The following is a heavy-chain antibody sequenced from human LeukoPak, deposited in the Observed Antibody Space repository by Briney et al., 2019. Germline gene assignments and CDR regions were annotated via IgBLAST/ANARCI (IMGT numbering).Heavy chain of an antibody. D-gene: IGHD2-2*02. V-gene: IGHV5-51*01. CDR2: FNPGNSDT. J-gene: IGHJ5*02. Sequence: GESLKISCKGSGCSFTSYWIGWVRQMPGKGLEWMGLFNPGNSDTRYSPSFQGQVTISGDRSITTAYLQWGSLKASDTAMYYCARHGVPAAIDSWFDPWGQGTLVTVSP. CDR1: GCSFTSYW. CDR3: ARHGVPAAIDSWFDP.